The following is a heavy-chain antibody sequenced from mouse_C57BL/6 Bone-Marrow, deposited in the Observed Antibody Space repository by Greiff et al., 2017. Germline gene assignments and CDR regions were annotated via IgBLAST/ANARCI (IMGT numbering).Heavy chain of an antibody. CDR3: TTYDYAWFAY. V-gene: IGHV14-4*01. J-gene: IGHJ3*01. Sequence: EVQLQQSGAELVRPGASVKLSCTASGFTIKDDYMHWVKQRPEQGLEWIGWIDPENGDTEYASKFQGKATITADKSSNTAYLQLSSLTSEDTAVYYCTTYDYAWFAYWGQGTLVTVSA. CDR1: GFTIKDDY. CDR2: IDPENGDT. D-gene: IGHD2-4*01.